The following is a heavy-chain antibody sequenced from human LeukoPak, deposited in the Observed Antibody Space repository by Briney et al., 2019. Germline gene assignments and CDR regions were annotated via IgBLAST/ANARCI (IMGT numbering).Heavy chain of an antibody. V-gene: IGHV4-59*01. CDR2: IYYSGST. J-gene: IGHJ3*02. CDR1: GGSISSYY. D-gene: IGHD5-12*01. CDR3: ARAASGYSGYDYNDAFDI. Sequence: SETLSLTCTVSGGSISSYYWSWTRQPPGKGLEWIGYIYYSGSTNYNPSLKSRVTISVDTSKNQFSLKLSSVTAADTAVYYCARAASGYSGYDYNDAFDIWGQGTMVTVPS.